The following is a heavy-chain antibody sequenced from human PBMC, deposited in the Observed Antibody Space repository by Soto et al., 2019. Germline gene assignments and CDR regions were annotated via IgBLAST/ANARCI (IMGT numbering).Heavy chain of an antibody. CDR2: IFTGGNT. Sequence: EVQLVETGGGLIQPGGSLRLSCAASGFAVSDNDMNWVRQAPGKGLEWVSVIFTGGNTYYADSVKGRFTISRDTSKNTLYLQMSSLRVEDTAVYHCARGIGDPVGAYYYYGLDVWGQGTTVTVS. CDR3: ARGIGDPVGAYYYYGLDV. D-gene: IGHD2-21*01. J-gene: IGHJ6*02. V-gene: IGHV3-53*02. CDR1: GFAVSDND.